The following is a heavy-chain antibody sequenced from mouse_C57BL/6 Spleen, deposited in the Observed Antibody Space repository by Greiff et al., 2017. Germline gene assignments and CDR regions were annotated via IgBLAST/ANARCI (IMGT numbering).Heavy chain of an antibody. Sequence: QVQLQQPGAELVKPGASVKMSCKASGYTFTSYWITWVKQRPGQGLEWIGDIYPGRGSTNYNEKFKSKATLTVDTSSSTAYMQLSSLTSEDSAVYYCARSDYDEGYYAMDYWGQGTSVTVSS. J-gene: IGHJ4*01. CDR3: ARSDYDEGYYAMDY. CDR2: IYPGRGST. CDR1: GYTFTSYW. D-gene: IGHD2-4*01. V-gene: IGHV1-55*01.